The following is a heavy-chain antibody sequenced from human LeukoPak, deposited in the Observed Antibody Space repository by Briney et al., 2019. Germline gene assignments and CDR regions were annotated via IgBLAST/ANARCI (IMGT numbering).Heavy chain of an antibody. CDR2: IYHSGST. D-gene: IGHD3-10*01. CDR3: ARAGITMVRGVSYYFDY. V-gene: IGHV4-30-2*01. J-gene: IGHJ4*02. Sequence: PSETLSLTCAVSGGSISSGGYSWSWIRQPPGKGLEWIGYIYHSGSTYYNPSLKSRVTISVDTSKNQFSLKLSSVTAADTAVYYCARAGITMVRGVSYYFDYWGQGTLVTVSS. CDR1: GGSISSGGYS.